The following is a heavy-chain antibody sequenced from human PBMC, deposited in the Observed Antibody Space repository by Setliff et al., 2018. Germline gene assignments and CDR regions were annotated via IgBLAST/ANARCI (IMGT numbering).Heavy chain of an antibody. CDR1: GFTFTNYI. V-gene: IGHV3-30-3*01. CDR3: AKDGRWFGELFPYYYYYYGMDV. CDR2: MSLDETNK. Sequence: QPGGSLRLSCAASGFTFTNYIIHWVRQAPGKGLEWVAVMSLDETNKYYADSVRGRFTISRDNSKNTLYLQMNSLRAEDTAVYYCAKDGRWFGELFPYYYYYYGMDVWGQGTTVTVSS. D-gene: IGHD3-10*01. J-gene: IGHJ6*02.